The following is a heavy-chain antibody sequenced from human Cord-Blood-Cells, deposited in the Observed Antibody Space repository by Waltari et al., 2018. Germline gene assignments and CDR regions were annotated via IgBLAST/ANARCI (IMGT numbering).Heavy chain of an antibody. J-gene: IGHJ3*02. V-gene: IGHV3-15*01. D-gene: IGHD2-8*01. CDR1: GFTFSNAW. CDR3: TTDRWYAFDI. Sequence: EVQLVESGGGLVKPGGSLSLSCAASGFTFSNAWLSWVGQAPGKGLEWVGRIKSKTDGGTTDYAAPVKGRFTISRDDSKNTLYLQMNSLKTEDTAVYYCTTDRWYAFDIWGQGTMVTVSS. CDR2: IKSKTDGGTT.